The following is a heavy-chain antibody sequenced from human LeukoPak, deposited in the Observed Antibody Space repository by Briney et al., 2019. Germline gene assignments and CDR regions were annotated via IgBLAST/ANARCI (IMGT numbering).Heavy chain of an antibody. CDR2: ISYDGGNK. CDR3: ARENDYELFDH. J-gene: IGHJ4*02. V-gene: IGHV3-30-3*01. CDR1: GFTFRSYA. Sequence: PGGSLRLSCAASGFTFRSYAMSWVRQAPGKGLEWVAIISYDGGNKYYAGSVKGRFTISRDNSKNTLYLQMNSLRAEDTAVYYCARENDYELFDHWGQGTLVTVSS. D-gene: IGHD4-17*01.